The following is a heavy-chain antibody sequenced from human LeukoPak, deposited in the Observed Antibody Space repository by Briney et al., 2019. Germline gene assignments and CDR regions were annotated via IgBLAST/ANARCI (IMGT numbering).Heavy chain of an antibody. Sequence: KGLECLGYIYFSGTTNYNTFPKSRIPMSVDTSRNKFSLKLSSVTAADTAVYYCARDYGPFGVWGQGTTVTVS. CDR3: ARDYGPFGV. V-gene: IGHV4-59*01. J-gene: IGHJ6*02. CDR2: IYFSGTT. D-gene: IGHD3-10*01.